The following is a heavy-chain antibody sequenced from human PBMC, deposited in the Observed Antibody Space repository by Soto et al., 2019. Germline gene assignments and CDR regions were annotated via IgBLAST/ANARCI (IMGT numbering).Heavy chain of an antibody. D-gene: IGHD6-25*01. CDR1: GGSISSYY. CDR2: IYYSGST. Sequence: PSETLSLTCTVSGGSISSYYWSWIRQPPGKGLEWIGYIYYSGSTNYNPSLKSRVTISVDTSKNQFSLKLSPVTAADTAVYYCARDSTSAIDYWGQGTLVTVSS. J-gene: IGHJ4*02. CDR3: ARDSTSAIDY. V-gene: IGHV4-59*01.